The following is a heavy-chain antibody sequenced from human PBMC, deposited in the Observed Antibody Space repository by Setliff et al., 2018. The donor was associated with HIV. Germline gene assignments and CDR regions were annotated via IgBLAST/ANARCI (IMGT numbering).Heavy chain of an antibody. CDR3: ARARGPPLPVLDF. D-gene: IGHD3-10*01. CDR2: ISYTGKS. Sequence: KPSETLSLTCTVSGGAISSSYYYWGWIRQPPGRGLQWIGSISYTGKSYYNPALKRRVTVSVDTSKNQFSLKLSSVTAADTAVYYCARARGPPLPVLDFWGPGTLVTVSS. V-gene: IGHV4-39*01. J-gene: IGHJ4*02. CDR1: GGAISSSYYY.